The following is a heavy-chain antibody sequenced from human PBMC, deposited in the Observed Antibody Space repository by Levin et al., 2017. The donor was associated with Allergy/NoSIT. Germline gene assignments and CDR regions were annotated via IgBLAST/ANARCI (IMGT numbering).Heavy chain of an antibody. Sequence: TWVRQAPGQGLEWMGWISSNSDNTNYAQKFQGRVILTTDTSTSTAYMELSSLRSDDTAVYYCARYCNGGTCYPTGVDVWGQGTTVTVSS. D-gene: IGHD2-15*01. CDR2: ISSNSDNT. J-gene: IGHJ6*02. CDR3: ARYCNGGTCYPTGVDV. V-gene: IGHV1-18*01.